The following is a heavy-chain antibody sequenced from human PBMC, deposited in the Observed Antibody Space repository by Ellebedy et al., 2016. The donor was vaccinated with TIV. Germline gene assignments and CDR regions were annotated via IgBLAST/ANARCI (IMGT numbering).Heavy chain of an antibody. CDR3: ARDGLRGAFDI. CDR1: GFAFSSYW. J-gene: IGHJ3*02. CDR2: IKQDGSER. Sequence: GESLKISCEASGFAFSSYWMSWVRQAPGKRLECVAIIKQDGSERDYVDSVKGRFTISRDTAKNSLYLQMDSLRDEDTAVYYCARDGLRGAFDIWGQGTMVTVSS. V-gene: IGHV3-7*01. D-gene: IGHD5-12*01.